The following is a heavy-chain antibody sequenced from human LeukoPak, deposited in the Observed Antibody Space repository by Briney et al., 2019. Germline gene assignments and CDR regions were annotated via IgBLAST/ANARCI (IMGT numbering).Heavy chain of an antibody. CDR1: GGTFSSYA. CDR2: IIPIFGTA. Sequence: ASVKVSCKASGGTFSSYAISWVRQAPGQGLEWMGGIIPIFGTANYAQKFQGRVTITADESTSTVYMELSSLRSEDTAVYYCARTPNYDSSGYYPYDAFDIWGQGTMVTVSS. CDR3: ARTPNYDSSGYYPYDAFDI. J-gene: IGHJ3*02. D-gene: IGHD3-22*01. V-gene: IGHV1-69*13.